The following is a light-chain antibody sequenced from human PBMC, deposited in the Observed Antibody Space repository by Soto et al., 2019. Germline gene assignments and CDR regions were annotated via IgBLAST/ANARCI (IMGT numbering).Light chain of an antibody. J-gene: IGKJ3*01. CDR3: QQYGSSLFT. CDR1: HSVSSSY. Sequence: EIVLTQSPGTLSLSPGERATLSCRASHSVSSSYLAWYQQKPVQSPRLLIYGASSRATGIPDRFSGSGSGTDFTLTISRLEPEDFAVYYCQQYGSSLFTFGPGTKVDIK. CDR2: GAS. V-gene: IGKV3-20*01.